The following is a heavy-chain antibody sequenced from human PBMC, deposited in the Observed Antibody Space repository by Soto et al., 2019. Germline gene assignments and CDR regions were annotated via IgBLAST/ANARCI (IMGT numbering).Heavy chain of an antibody. D-gene: IGHD3-9*01. V-gene: IGHV1-3*01. CDR2: INAGNGNT. J-gene: IGHJ5*02. Sequence: QVKLVQSGAEVKKPGASVKVSCKASGYTFTSYAMHWVRQAPGQRLEWMGWINAGNGNTKYSKKLQGRVTITRDTSASTAYMELRSLRSEDTAVYYCARAHYDILTVYSLNWVGPWGQGTLVTVSS. CDR1: GYTFTSYA. CDR3: ARAHYDILTVYSLNWVGP.